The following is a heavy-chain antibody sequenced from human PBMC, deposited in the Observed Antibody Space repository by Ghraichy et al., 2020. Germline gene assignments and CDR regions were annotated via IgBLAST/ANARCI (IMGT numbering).Heavy chain of an antibody. Sequence: GGSLRLSYAASRFTFGNYWMTWVRQAPGKGLEWVANIKEDGSVKYYVDSVKGRFTISRDNAKNSLYLQMNTLRAEDTAVYYCARDVSAFDIWGQGTMVTVSS. CDR3: ARDVSAFDI. V-gene: IGHV3-7*01. J-gene: IGHJ3*02. CDR1: RFTFGNYW. D-gene: IGHD5/OR15-5a*01. CDR2: IKEDGSVK.